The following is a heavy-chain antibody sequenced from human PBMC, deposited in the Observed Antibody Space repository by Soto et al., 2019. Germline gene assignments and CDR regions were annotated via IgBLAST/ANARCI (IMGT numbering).Heavy chain of an antibody. Sequence: EVQLVESGGGLVQPGGSLRLSCAASGFTVSSNYMSWVRQAPGKGLEWVSVIYSGGSTYYADSVKGRFTISRDNSNNTLYLQMNSLRDEDRAVYYCARDKAYYGSIVLSGTSWDFDLWGRGTLVTVCS. V-gene: IGHV3-66*01. D-gene: IGHD3-22*01. CDR1: GFTVSSNY. CDR3: ARDKAYYGSIVLSGTSWDFDL. CDR2: IYSGGST. J-gene: IGHJ2*01.